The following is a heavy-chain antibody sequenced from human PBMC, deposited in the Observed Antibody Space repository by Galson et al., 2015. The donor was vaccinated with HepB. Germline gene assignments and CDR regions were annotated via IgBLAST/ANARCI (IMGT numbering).Heavy chain of an antibody. CDR1: GFNFSSSG. CDR3: ARDRSTVTKKGLGWFDP. D-gene: IGHD4-17*01. CDR2: IWYDGSNK. V-gene: IGHV3-33*01. J-gene: IGHJ5*02. Sequence: SLRLSCAASGFNFSSSGMHWVRQAPGKGLEWVAVIWYDGSNKYYAESVKGRFTISRDNSKNTMYLQMNSLRAEDTAVYYCARDRSTVTKKGLGWFDPWGQGTLVTVSS.